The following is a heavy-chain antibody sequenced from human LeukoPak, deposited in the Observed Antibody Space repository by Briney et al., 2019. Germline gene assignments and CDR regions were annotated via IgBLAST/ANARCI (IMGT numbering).Heavy chain of an antibody. CDR1: GGSISNSNFY. J-gene: IGHJ4*02. CDR2: MYYTGNT. Sequence: SETLSLTCTVSGGSISNSNFYCGWIRRPPGKWLEWLGSMYYTGNTYYQPSLRGRLSISLDTSKNLFSLRLSSVTAADTAVYYCARNYYDSSGYYIDQFYFDSWGQGTLVTVSS. D-gene: IGHD3-22*01. CDR3: ARNYYDSSGYYIDQFYFDS. V-gene: IGHV4-39*07.